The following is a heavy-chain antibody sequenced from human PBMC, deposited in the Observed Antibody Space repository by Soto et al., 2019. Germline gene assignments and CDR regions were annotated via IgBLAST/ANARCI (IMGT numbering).Heavy chain of an antibody. J-gene: IGHJ4*02. Sequence: QLQLQESGSGLVKPSQTLSLTCAVSGGSISSGGYSWSWIRQPPGKGLEWIGYIYHSGSTYYNPSPESRVTISVDRSKNQFSLKLSSVTAADTAVYDCAAGGGLPRSRWGQGTLVTVSS. CDR1: GGSISSGGYS. V-gene: IGHV4-30-2*01. D-gene: IGHD5-12*01. CDR2: IYHSGST. CDR3: AAGGGLPRSR.